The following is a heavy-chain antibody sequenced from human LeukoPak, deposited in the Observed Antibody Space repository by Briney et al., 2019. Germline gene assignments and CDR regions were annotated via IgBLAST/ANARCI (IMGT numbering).Heavy chain of an antibody. J-gene: IGHJ4*02. V-gene: IGHV3-30*04. Sequence: GGSLRLSCAASGFTFSSYARHWVRQAPGKGLEWVAVRSYDGNKKYYADSVKGRLIISRDNSKNTPYLQMNSLRAEDNAVYYCGRSYEYYDSCGYGVRQSDYWGQGTLVTVSS. CDR1: GFTFSSYA. D-gene: IGHD3-22*01. CDR3: GRSYEYYDSCGYGVRQSDY. CDR2: RSYDGNKK.